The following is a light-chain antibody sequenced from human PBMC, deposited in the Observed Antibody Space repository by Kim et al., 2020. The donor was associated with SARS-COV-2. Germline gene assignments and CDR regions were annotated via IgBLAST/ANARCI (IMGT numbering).Light chain of an antibody. CDR3: SSYTSSSTVV. J-gene: IGLJ2*01. Sequence: QSALTQPASVSGSPGQSITISCTGTSSDVGGYNYVSWYQQHPGKAPKLMIYDVSNRPSGVSNRFSGSKFGNTASLTISGLQAEDESGYYCSSYTSSSTVVFGGGTQLTVL. CDR2: DVS. CDR1: SSDVGGYNY. V-gene: IGLV2-14*03.